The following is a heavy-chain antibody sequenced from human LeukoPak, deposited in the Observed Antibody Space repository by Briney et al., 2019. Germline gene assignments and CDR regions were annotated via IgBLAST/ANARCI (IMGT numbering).Heavy chain of an antibody. CDR3: AKVDSGGYEYDY. CDR2: ISYDGSNK. J-gene: IGHJ4*02. V-gene: IGHV3-30*18. D-gene: IGHD5-12*01. CDR1: GFTFSSYG. Sequence: PGRSLRLSCAASGFTFSSYGMHWVRQAPGKGLEWVAVISYDGSNKYYADSVKSRFTISRDNSKNTLYLQMNSLRAEDTAVYYCAKVDSGGYEYDYWGQGTLVTVSS.